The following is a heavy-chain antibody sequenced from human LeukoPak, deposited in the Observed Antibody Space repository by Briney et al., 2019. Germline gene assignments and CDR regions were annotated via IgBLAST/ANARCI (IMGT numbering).Heavy chain of an antibody. D-gene: IGHD3-22*01. CDR1: GFTFSSYE. V-gene: IGHV3-48*03. CDR3: ARDSYDSSGYYYMLFDY. Sequence: GGSLRLSCAASGFTFSSYEMNWVRQAPGKGLEWVSYISSSGSTIYYADSVKGRFTISRDNAKNSLYLQMNSLRAEDTAVYYCARDSYDSSGYYYMLFDYWGQGTLVTVSS. J-gene: IGHJ4*02. CDR2: ISSSGSTI.